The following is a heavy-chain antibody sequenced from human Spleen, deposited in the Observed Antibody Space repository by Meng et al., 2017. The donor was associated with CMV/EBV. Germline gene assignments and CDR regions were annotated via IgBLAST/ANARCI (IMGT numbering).Heavy chain of an antibody. Sequence: GGTFRSETISWVRQAPGQGLEWMGRIIPSLGIANYAQKFQGRVTITADKSTSTAYMELSSLRSEDTAVYYCARLGNINDSSVYALEFWGQGTLVTVSS. CDR3: ARLGNINDSSVYALEF. V-gene: IGHV1-69*02. D-gene: IGHD3-22*01. CDR2: IIPSLGIA. CDR1: GGTFRSET. J-gene: IGHJ4*02.